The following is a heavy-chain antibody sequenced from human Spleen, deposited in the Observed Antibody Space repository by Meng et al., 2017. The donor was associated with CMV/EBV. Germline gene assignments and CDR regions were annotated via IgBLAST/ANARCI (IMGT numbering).Heavy chain of an antibody. CDR1: GFTFSAYA. D-gene: IGHD3-10*01. CDR3: ARDRGVNDYFDY. V-gene: IGHV3-21*04. CDR2: ISTTSTYI. Sequence: GESLKISCAASGFTFSAYAMNWVRQAPGKGLEWVSSISTTSTYIYYADSVKGRFTISRDNAKNSLFLQMNSLRAEDTAVYYCARDRGVNDYFDYWGQGTLVTVSS. J-gene: IGHJ4*02.